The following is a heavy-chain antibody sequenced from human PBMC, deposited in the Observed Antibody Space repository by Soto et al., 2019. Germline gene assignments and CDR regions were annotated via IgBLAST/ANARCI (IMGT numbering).Heavy chain of an antibody. Sequence: SXPLSLTCSISGDSVSINSAAWNWIRQSPSRGLEWLGRTYYRSKWYNDYAVSVKSRITINPDTSKNQFSLQLNSVTPEDTAVYYCARDRSSGWYREFWFDPWGQGTLVTVSS. J-gene: IGHJ5*02. CDR2: TYYRSKWYN. D-gene: IGHD6-19*01. CDR1: GDSVSINSAA. V-gene: IGHV6-1*01. CDR3: ARDRSSGWYREFWFDP.